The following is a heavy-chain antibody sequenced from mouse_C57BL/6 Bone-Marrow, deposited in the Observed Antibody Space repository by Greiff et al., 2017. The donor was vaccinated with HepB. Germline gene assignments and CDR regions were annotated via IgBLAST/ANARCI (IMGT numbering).Heavy chain of an antibody. D-gene: IGHD2-4*01. CDR3: ARGVYYDYDEGYYYAMDY. Sequence: EVKLVESGGGLVKPGGSLKLSCAASGFTFSDYGMHWVRQAPEKGLEWVAYISSGSSTIYYADTLKGRFTISRDNAKNTLFLQMTSLRSEDTAMYYCARGVYYDYDEGYYYAMDYWGQGTSVTVSS. V-gene: IGHV5-17*01. CDR2: ISSGSSTI. J-gene: IGHJ4*01. CDR1: GFTFSDYG.